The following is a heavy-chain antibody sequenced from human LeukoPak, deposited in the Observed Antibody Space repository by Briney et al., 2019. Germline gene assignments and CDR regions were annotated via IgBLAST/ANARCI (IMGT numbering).Heavy chain of an antibody. V-gene: IGHV1-69*05. CDR3: ARDCSGGSCYFSLDY. CDR2: IIPIFGTA. D-gene: IGHD2-15*01. J-gene: IGHJ4*02. Sequence: AASVKVSCKASGGTFSSYAISWVRQDPGQGLEWMGRIIPIFGTANYAQKFQGRVTITTDESTSTAYMELSSLRSEDTAVYYCARDCSGGSCYFSLDYWGQGTLVTVSS. CDR1: GGTFSSYA.